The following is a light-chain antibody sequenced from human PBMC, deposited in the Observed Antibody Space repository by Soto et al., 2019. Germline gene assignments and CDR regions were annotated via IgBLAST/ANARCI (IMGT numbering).Light chain of an antibody. J-gene: IGKJ1*01. CDR1: QSVSSSY. CDR2: GAS. V-gene: IGKV3-20*01. Sequence: EIVLTQSPGTLSLSPGERATLSCRASQSVSSSYLAWYQQKPGQAPRLLIYGASNRATDIPARFSGSGSGTDFTLTISRLEPEDFAVYYCQQYGSSGTFGQGTKVDI. CDR3: QQYGSSGT.